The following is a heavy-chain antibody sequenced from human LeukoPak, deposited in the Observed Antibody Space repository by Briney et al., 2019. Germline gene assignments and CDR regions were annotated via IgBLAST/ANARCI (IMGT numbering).Heavy chain of an antibody. J-gene: IGHJ4*02. CDR3: AYGKDGYNLH. CDR1: GGSISSYY. Sequence: PSETLSLTCTVSGGSISSYYCSWIRQSPGKGLEWIGYIYYSGSTNYNPSLKSRVTISVDTSKNQFSLKLSPVTAADTAVYYCAYGKDGYNLHWGQGTLVTVSS. V-gene: IGHV4-59*01. CDR2: IYYSGST. D-gene: IGHD5-24*01.